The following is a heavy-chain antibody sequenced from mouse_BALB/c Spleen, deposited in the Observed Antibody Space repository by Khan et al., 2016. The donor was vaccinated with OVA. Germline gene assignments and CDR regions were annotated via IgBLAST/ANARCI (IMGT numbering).Heavy chain of an antibody. J-gene: IGHJ2*01. D-gene: IGHD2-14*01. V-gene: IGHV1S136*01. CDR3: ARNYRYDVYFDY. Sequence: VQLKQSGPELVKPGASVKMSCKASGYTFTSYVIHWVKQKPGQGLEWIGYIYPYNDDTKSNEKFKGKATLTSDKSSSTAYMELRSLTSEDSAVXYCARNYRYDVYFDYWGQGTTLTVSS. CDR1: GYTFTSYV. CDR2: IYPYNDDT.